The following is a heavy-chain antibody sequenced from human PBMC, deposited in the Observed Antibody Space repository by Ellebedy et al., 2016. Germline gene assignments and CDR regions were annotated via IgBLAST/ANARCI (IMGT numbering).Heavy chain of an antibody. J-gene: IGHJ5*02. CDR3: TRGRSWFDP. Sequence: GGSLRLSXAASGFTVSSNYMSWFRQAPGKGLEWVGFIRSKAYGGTTEYAASVKGRFTISRDDSKSIAYLQMNSLKTEDTAVYYCTRGRSWFDPWGQGTLVTVSS. CDR1: GFTVSSNY. V-gene: IGHV3-49*03. CDR2: IRSKAYGGTT.